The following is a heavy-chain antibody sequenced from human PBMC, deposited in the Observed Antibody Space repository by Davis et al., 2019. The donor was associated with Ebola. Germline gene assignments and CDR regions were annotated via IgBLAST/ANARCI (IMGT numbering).Heavy chain of an antibody. V-gene: IGHV3-53*01. CDR2: IYGGDT. Sequence: GESLKISCAASGFTVRNTYMSWVRQAPGKGLEWVSGIYGGDTHYADSVKGRFTISRDISKNTLHLQMNSLRVEDTAVYFCARSYLTYSGYGWAYWGQGTLVTVSS. CDR1: GFTVRNTY. CDR3: ARSYLTYSGYGWAY. J-gene: IGHJ4*02. D-gene: IGHD5-12*01.